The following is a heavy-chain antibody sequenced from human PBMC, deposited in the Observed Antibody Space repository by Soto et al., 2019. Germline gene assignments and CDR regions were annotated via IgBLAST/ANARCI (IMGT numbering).Heavy chain of an antibody. CDR3: TTGDGYNYYYYYYGMDV. D-gene: IGHD5-12*01. CDR1: GFTFSNAW. CDR2: IKSKTDGGTT. V-gene: IGHV3-15*07. Sequence: EVQLVESGGGLVKPGGSLRLSCAASGFTFSNAWMNWVRQAPGKGLEWVGRIKSKTDGGTTDYAAPVKGRFTISRDDSKNTLYLQMNSLKTEHTAVYYCTTGDGYNYYYYYYGMDVWGQGTTVTVSS. J-gene: IGHJ6*02.